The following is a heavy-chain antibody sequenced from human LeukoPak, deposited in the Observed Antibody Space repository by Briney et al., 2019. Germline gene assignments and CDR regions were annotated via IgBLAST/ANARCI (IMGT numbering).Heavy chain of an antibody. V-gene: IGHV3-66*01. Sequence: PGGSLRLSRAASGFTVSSNYMSWVRQAPGKGLEWVSVLYSGGTTYYADSVKGRFSISRDDSKNTLYLQLNSLRAEDTAVYYCATEVPGGNSWFDYWGQGTLVTVSS. J-gene: IGHJ4*02. CDR1: GFTVSSNY. CDR2: LYSGGTT. CDR3: ATEVPGGNSWFDY. D-gene: IGHD6-13*01.